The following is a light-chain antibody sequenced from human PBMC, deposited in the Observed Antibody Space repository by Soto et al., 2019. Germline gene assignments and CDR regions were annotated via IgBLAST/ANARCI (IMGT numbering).Light chain of an antibody. V-gene: IGKV1-17*01. CDR3: LQHDTYPQT. CDR1: QGSRHD. Sequence: IQMTQSPSSLSASVGDRVTITCRASQGSRHDLGWYQQKPGKAPKRLIYGASSLQSEVPSRFSGSGSGTEFTLTISSLQPEDFATYYCLQHDTYPQTFGQWTKVEIK. CDR2: GAS. J-gene: IGKJ1*01.